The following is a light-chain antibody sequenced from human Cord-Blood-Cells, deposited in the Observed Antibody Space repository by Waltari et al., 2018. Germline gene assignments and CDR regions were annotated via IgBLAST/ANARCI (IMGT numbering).Light chain of an antibody. CDR3: CSYAGSYSYV. CDR1: SSDVVCYNY. CDR2: DVS. V-gene: IGLV2-11*01. Sequence: QSALTQPRSASGSPVKSVTIPCTGTSSDVVCYNYVSWYQQHPGKAPKLMIYDVSKRPSGVPDRFSGSKSGNTASLTISGLQAEDEADYYCCSYAGSYSYVFGTGTKVTVL. J-gene: IGLJ1*01.